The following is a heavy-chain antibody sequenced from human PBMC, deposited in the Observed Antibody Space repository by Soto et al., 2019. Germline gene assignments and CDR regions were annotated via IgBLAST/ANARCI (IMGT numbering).Heavy chain of an antibody. D-gene: IGHD2-2*02. CDR2: IYPGDSDT. CDR3: ARLSGCSSTSCYTHMDV. CDR1: GYSFASYW. Sequence: GESLKISCKGSGYSFASYWIGWVRQMPGKGLEWMGIIYPGDSDTRYSPSFQGQVTISADKSISTAYLQWSSLKASDTAMYYCARLSGCSSTSCYTHMDVWGQGTTVTVSS. J-gene: IGHJ6*02. V-gene: IGHV5-51*01.